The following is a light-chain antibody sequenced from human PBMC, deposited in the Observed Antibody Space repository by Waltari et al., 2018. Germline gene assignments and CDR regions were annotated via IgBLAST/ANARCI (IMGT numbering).Light chain of an antibody. J-gene: IGLJ2*01. CDR3: SSYTTTSTLV. CDR1: SSDVGVSNS. Sequence: QSALTQPASVSGSPGQSITISCIGTSSDVGVSNSVSWCQQPPGTAPKLMIYDVNRRPSGVSNRFSGSKSGSTASLTISGLQAEDEADYYCSSYTTTSTLVFGGGTKVTVL. V-gene: IGLV2-14*01. CDR2: DVN.